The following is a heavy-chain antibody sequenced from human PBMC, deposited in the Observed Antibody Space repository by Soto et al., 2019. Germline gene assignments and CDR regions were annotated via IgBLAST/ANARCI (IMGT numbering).Heavy chain of an antibody. Sequence: SETLSLTCAVYGGSFSGYYWSWIRQPPGKGLEWIGEINHSGSTYYNPSLKSRVTISLDTSKNQFSLMLSSVTAADTAVYYCARSHIVPRLFMYPYDYWGQGTLVTVSS. J-gene: IGHJ4*02. CDR2: INHSGST. CDR3: ARSHIVPRLFMYPYDY. D-gene: IGHD5-12*01. CDR1: GGSFSGYY. V-gene: IGHV4-34*01.